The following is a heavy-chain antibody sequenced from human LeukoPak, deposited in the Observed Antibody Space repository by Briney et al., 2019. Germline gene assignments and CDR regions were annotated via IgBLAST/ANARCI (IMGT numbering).Heavy chain of an antibody. CDR1: GFTFSSYS. CDR3: AKDIKRHQYYYYGMDV. CDR2: ISSSSSYI. J-gene: IGHJ6*02. V-gene: IGHV3-21*04. Sequence: PGGSLRLSCAASGFTFSSYSMNWVHQAPGKGLEWVSSISSSSSYIYYADSVKGRFTISRDNAKNSLYLQMNSLRAEDTALYYCAKDIKRHQYYYYGMDVWGQGTTVTVSS.